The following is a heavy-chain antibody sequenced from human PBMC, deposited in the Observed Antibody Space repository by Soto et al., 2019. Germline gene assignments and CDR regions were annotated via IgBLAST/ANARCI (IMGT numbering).Heavy chain of an antibody. Sequence: SETLSLTCTVSGGSISSYYWSWIRQPPGKGLEWIGYIYYSGSTNYNPSLKSRVTISVDTSKNQFSLKLSSVTAAATAVYYCARSVEGYCSGGSCYSKAARAFDIWGQGTMVTVS. V-gene: IGHV4-59*01. CDR3: ARSVEGYCSGGSCYSKAARAFDI. CDR2: IYYSGST. CDR1: GGSISSYY. J-gene: IGHJ3*02. D-gene: IGHD2-15*01.